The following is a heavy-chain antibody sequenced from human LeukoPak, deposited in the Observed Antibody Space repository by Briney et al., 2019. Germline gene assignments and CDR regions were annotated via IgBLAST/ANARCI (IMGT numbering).Heavy chain of an antibody. Sequence: GESLKISCATSGYMFPGYWVVWVRQLPGKGLELMGIIYPGDSDTKYRPSFQGQVPISADKSISTAYLQWSSLKASDTAMYYCARPAPGVAAAGTNAFDIWGQGTMVTVSS. D-gene: IGHD6-13*01. V-gene: IGHV5-51*01. CDR2: IYPGDSDT. CDR3: ARPAPGVAAAGTNAFDI. J-gene: IGHJ3*02. CDR1: GYMFPGYW.